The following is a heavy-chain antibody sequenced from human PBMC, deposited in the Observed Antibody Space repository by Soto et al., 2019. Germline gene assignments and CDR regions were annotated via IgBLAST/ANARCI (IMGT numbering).Heavy chain of an antibody. CDR3: ARTYYDFWSGYYNNWFDP. J-gene: IGHJ5*02. D-gene: IGHD3-3*01. CDR1: GFTFSSYA. CDR2: IYSGGST. V-gene: IGHV3-66*01. Sequence: GGSLRLSCAASGFTFSSYAMSWVRHAPGKGLEWVSVIYSGGSTYYADSVKGRFTISRDNSKNTLYLQMNSLRAEDTAVYYCARTYYDFWSGYYNNWFDPWGQGTLVTVSS.